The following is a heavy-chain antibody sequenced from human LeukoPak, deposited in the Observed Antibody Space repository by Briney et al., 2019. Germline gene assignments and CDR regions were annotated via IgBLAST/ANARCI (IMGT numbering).Heavy chain of an antibody. V-gene: IGHV3-33*08. Sequence: GRSLRLSCAASGFTFSSYAMHWVRQAPGKGLEWVAVIWSDGSKQYYADSLKGRFTISRDNSKNTLYLQMNGLRAEDTAVFYCVRDESRGGYNYAFDIWGQGTMVTVSS. J-gene: IGHJ3*02. D-gene: IGHD5-24*01. CDR2: IWSDGSKQ. CDR1: GFTFSSYA. CDR3: VRDESRGGYNYAFDI.